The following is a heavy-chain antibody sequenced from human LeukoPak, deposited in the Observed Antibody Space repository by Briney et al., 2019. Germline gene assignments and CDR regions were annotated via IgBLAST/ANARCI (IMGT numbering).Heavy chain of an antibody. V-gene: IGHV4-59*01. CDR2: IYNSGST. J-gene: IGHJ6*02. CDR3: ARASRYCSGGSCYYDYYGMDV. Sequence: SETLSLTCSVPGGSISNYYWSWIRQPPGKGLEWIGYIYNSGSTNYNLSLKSRVTISVDTSKNQFSLKLSSVTAADTAVYYCARASRYCSGGSCYYDYYGMDVWGQGTTVTVSS. D-gene: IGHD2-15*01. CDR1: GGSISNYY.